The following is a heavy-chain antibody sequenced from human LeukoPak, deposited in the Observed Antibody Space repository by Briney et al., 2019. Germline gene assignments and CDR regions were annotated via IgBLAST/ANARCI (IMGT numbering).Heavy chain of an antibody. CDR3: AHLDYYDSSGYYSNLHNWFDP. D-gene: IGHD3-22*01. CDR2: IYWNDDK. CDR1: GFSLSTSGVG. Sequence: VSGPTLVNPTPPLTLTCTFSGFSLSTSGVGVGWIRQPPGKALEWLTLIYWNDDKRYSPSLKSRLTITKDTSKNQVVLTMTNMDPVDTATYYCAHLDYYDSSGYYSNLHNWFDPWGQGTLVTVSS. V-gene: IGHV2-5*01. J-gene: IGHJ5*02.